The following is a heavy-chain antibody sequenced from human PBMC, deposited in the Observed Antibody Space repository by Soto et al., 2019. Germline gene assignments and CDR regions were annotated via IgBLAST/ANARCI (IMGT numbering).Heavy chain of an antibody. D-gene: IGHD5-18*01. V-gene: IGHV4-34*01. CDR2: INHSGST. CDR3: ARGRRIQLWFYYGRDV. CDR1: GGSFSGYY. J-gene: IGHJ6*02. Sequence: SSETLSLTCAVYGGSFSGYYWSWIRQPPGKGLEWIGEINHSGSTNYNPSLKSRVTISVDTSKNQFSLKLSSVTAADTAVYYCARGRRIQLWFYYGRDVWGQGTTVNGSS.